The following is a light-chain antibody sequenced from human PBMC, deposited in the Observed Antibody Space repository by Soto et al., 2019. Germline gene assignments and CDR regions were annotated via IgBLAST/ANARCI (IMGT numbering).Light chain of an antibody. CDR1: SSNIGAGYD. V-gene: IGLV1-40*01. CDR3: QSYDSSLGPYL. Sequence: KRVNISCTGSSSNIGAGYDVHWYQHLPGGAPKLLIFPNTNRPSGVPDRFSASRSGTSASLAIAGLQAEDEADYYCQSYDSSLGPYLFGTGTKVTVL. J-gene: IGLJ1*01. CDR2: PNT.